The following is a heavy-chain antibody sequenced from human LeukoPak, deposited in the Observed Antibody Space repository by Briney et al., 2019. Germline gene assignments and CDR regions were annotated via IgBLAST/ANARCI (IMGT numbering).Heavy chain of an antibody. Sequence: GASVKVSCKVSGYTLTEFSMHWVRQAPGKGLEWMGGFNPKDGDTIYAQKFQGRVTMTEDTSTDTAYMELGSLTSVDAAVYDCVPQLKGMVRGVSDYWGQGTTVTVSS. V-gene: IGHV1-24*01. J-gene: IGHJ4*03. CDR2: FNPKDGDT. CDR3: VPQLKGMVRGVSDY. D-gene: IGHD3-10*01. CDR1: GYTLTEFS.